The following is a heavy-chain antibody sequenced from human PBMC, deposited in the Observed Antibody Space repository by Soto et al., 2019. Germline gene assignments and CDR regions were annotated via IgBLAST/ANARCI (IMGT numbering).Heavy chain of an antibody. V-gene: IGHV3-23*01. J-gene: IGHJ4*02. D-gene: IGHD3-3*01. CDR2: ISGSGGST. Sequence: PGGSLRLSCAASGFTFSSYAMSWVRQAPGKGLEWVSAISGSGGSTYYADSVKGRFTISRDNSKNTLYLQMNSLRAEDTAVYYCARHYLPLNDYDCWSGYYDGGVSSYYFDYWGQGTLVTVSS. CDR3: ARHYLPLNDYDCWSGYYDGGVSSYYFDY. CDR1: GFTFSSYA.